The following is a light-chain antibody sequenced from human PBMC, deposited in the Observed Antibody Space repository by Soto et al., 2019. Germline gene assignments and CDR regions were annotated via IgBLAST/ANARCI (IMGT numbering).Light chain of an antibody. J-gene: IGKJ4*01. CDR1: QSISTN. Sequence: DFQMTQSPSSVSASVGDRVAITCRASQSISTNLVWYQQKPGKAPKLLISGASNLQSGVPSTFSGSGSGTDFTLTISSLQPEDFGTYYCQQSNAFPLTFGGGTKVEI. CDR2: GAS. V-gene: IGKV1-12*01. CDR3: QQSNAFPLT.